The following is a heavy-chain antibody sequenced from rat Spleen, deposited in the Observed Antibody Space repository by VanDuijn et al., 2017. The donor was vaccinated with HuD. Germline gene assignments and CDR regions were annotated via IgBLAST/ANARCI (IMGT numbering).Heavy chain of an antibody. CDR2: VIYDGGRN. Sequence: EVQLVESDGGLVQPGRSLKFSCAASGFTFSDYAMAWVRQAPEKGLEWVATVIYDGGRNFYRDSVKGRFTISRDNAKSSLYLQMDSLRSEDTATYYCARRHYGYTDYFDYWGQGVMVTVSS. D-gene: IGHD1-9*01. J-gene: IGHJ2*01. CDR3: ARRHYGYTDYFDY. V-gene: IGHV5-17*01. CDR1: GFTFSDYA.